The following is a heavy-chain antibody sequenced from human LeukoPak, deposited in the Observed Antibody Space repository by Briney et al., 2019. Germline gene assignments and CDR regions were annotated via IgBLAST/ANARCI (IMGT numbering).Heavy chain of an antibody. V-gene: IGHV3-74*01. Sequence: GGSLGLSCAASGFTFSSYWMHWVRQAPGKGLVWVSRINSDGYSISYADSVKGRFTISRDNAKNTLYLQMNSLKAEDTAVYYCARGEAVAGTDYWGQGTQVTVSS. J-gene: IGHJ4*02. CDR2: INSDGYSI. CDR1: GFTFSSYW. CDR3: ARGEAVAGTDY. D-gene: IGHD6-19*01.